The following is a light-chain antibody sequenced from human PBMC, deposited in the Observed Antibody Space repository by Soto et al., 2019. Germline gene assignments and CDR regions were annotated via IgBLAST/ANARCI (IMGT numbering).Light chain of an antibody. CDR2: EDN. Sequence: MLTQPHSVSESPGKTVTISCTRSSGSIASNYVQWYQQRPGSAPTTVIYEDNQRPSGVPDRFSGSIDSSSNSASLTISGLKTEDEADYYCQSYDSSNLVFGGGTKLTVL. CDR1: SGSIASNY. V-gene: IGLV6-57*04. J-gene: IGLJ2*01. CDR3: QSYDSSNLV.